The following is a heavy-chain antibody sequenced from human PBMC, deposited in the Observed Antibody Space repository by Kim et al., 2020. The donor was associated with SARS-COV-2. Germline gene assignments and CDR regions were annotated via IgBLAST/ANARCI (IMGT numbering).Heavy chain of an antibody. Sequence: ASVKVSCKASGYTFTGYYMHWVRQAPGQGLEWMGRINPNSGGTNYAQKFQGRVTMTRDTSISTAYMELSRLRSDDTAVYYCARFQAVGIAVAGTNYYYGMDVWGQGTTVTVSS. CDR2: INPNSGGT. D-gene: IGHD6-19*01. V-gene: IGHV1-2*06. CDR1: GYTFTGYY. J-gene: IGHJ6*02. CDR3: ARFQAVGIAVAGTNYYYGMDV.